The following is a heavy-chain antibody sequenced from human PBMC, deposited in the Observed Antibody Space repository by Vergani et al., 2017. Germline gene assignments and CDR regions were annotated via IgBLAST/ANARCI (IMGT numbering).Heavy chain of an antibody. Sequence: QVQLQESGPGLVEPSETLSFTCAVSGYSIRNGYYWGWIRQPPGKGLEWIGSIYHSGSTHYNPSLKSRVTISVDTSKNDFSLKVTSVTAADTAVYYCTRQPQEGASGPPSVPTWGQGISVIVSS. CDR1: GYSIRNGYY. CDR3: TRQPQEGASGPPSVPT. D-gene: IGHD5-12*01. J-gene: IGHJ4*02. CDR2: IYHSGST. V-gene: IGHV4-38-2*01.